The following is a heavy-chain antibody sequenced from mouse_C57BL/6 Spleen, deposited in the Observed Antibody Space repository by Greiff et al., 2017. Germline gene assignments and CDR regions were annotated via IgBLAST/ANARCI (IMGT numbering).Heavy chain of an antibody. D-gene: IGHD1-1*01. CDR2: INPYNGGT. CDR3: ARRDYGSSYFDY. J-gene: IGHJ2*01. V-gene: IGHV1-19*01. Sequence: VQLKESGPVLVKPGASVKMSCKASGYTFTDYYMNWVKQSHGKSLEWIGVINPYNGGTSYNQKFKGKATLTVDKSSSTAYMELNSLTSEDSAVYYCARRDYGSSYFDYWGQGTTRTVSS. CDR1: GYTFTDYY.